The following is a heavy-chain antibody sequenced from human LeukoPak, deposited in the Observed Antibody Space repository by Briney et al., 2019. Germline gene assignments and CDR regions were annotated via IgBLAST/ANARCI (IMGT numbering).Heavy chain of an antibody. J-gene: IGHJ5*02. D-gene: IGHD3-10*01. Sequence: SVKVSCKASGGTFSSYAISWVRQAPGQGLEWMGGIIPIFGTANYAQKFQGRVTITAGESTSTAYMELRSLRSDDTAVYYCARKGPRSGPYDWFDPWGQGTLVTVSS. CDR2: IIPIFGTA. CDR1: GGTFSSYA. CDR3: ARKGPRSGPYDWFDP. V-gene: IGHV1-69*13.